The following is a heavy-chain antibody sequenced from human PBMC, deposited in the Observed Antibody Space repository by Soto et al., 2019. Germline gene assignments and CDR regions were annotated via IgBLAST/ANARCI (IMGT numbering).Heavy chain of an antibody. J-gene: IGHJ4*02. D-gene: IGHD3-9*01. CDR3: AKGRLYYDILTDFDH. V-gene: IGHV3-30*18. Sequence: QVQLVESGGGVVQPGRSLRLSCAASGFTFSSYGMHWVRQAPGKGLEWVAVISYDGSNKYYADSVKGRFTISRDNSKNTLYLQMNSLRAEDTAVYYCAKGRLYYDILTDFDHWGQGTLVTVSS. CDR2: ISYDGSNK. CDR1: GFTFSSYG.